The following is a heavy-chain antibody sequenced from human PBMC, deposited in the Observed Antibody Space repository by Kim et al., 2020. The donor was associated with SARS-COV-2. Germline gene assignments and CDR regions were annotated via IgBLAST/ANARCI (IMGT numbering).Heavy chain of an antibody. Sequence: GGSLRLSCAASGFTFSSYSMNWVRQAPGKGLEWVSSISSSSSYIYYADSVKGRFTISRDNAKNSLYLQMNSLRAEDTAVYYCARIRVTTTSLASYYYYGMDVWGQGTTVTVSS. V-gene: IGHV3-21*01. CDR1: GFTFSSYS. J-gene: IGHJ6*02. CDR3: ARIRVTTTSLASYYYYGMDV. D-gene: IGHD4-17*01. CDR2: ISSSSSYI.